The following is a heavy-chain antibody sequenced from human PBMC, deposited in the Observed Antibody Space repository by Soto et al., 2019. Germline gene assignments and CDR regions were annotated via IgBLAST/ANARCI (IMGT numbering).Heavy chain of an antibody. D-gene: IGHD1-26*01. Sequence: ETLSLTCAVYGGSFSGYYWSWIRQPPGKGLEWIGEINHSGSTNYNPSLKSRVTISVDTSKNQFSLKLSSVTAADTAVYYCARGVGANFDYWGQGTLVTVSS. J-gene: IGHJ4*02. V-gene: IGHV4-34*01. CDR1: GGSFSGYY. CDR3: ARGVGANFDY. CDR2: INHSGST.